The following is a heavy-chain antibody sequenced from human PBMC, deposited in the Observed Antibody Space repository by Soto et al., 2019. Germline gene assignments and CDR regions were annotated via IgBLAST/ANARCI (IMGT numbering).Heavy chain of an antibody. Sequence: GSLRLPCAASGFTFGSYSMNWVRQPPGKGLEWIGEINHSGSTNYNPSLKSRVTISVDTSKNQFSLKLSSVTAADTAVYYCARGYYGSGSYHWGQGTLVTVSS. CDR3: ARGYYGSGSYH. D-gene: IGHD3-10*01. J-gene: IGHJ5*02. V-gene: IGHV4-34*01. CDR2: INHSGST. CDR1: GFTFGSYS.